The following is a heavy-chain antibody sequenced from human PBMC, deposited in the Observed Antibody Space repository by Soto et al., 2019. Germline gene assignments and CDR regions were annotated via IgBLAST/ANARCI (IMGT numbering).Heavy chain of an antibody. CDR2: TYYSGST. Sequence: SETLSLTCTVSGGSISSYYWSWIRQPPGKGLEWIGYTYYSGSTKYNPSLKSRVTISVDTSKTQFSLDLSSVTAADTAVYYCATMGTPVTGLYYFDYWGQGTLVTVSS. V-gene: IGHV4-59*08. CDR1: GGSISSYY. D-gene: IGHD4-17*01. CDR3: ATMGTPVTGLYYFDY. J-gene: IGHJ4*02.